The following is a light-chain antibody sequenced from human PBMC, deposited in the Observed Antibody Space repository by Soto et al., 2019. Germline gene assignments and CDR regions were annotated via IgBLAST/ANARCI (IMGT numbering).Light chain of an antibody. CDR3: SSWTSGATYV. CDR2: DVN. CDR1: SSDVGAYNY. V-gene: IGLV2-14*03. J-gene: IGLJ1*01. Sequence: QSALTQPASVSGSPGPSITISCAGTSSDVGAYNYVSWYQHHPGKAPKLMIYDVNNRPSGDSNRFSGSKSGNTASLTISGLQAEDEDDYYCSSWTSGATYVFGSGTKLTVL.